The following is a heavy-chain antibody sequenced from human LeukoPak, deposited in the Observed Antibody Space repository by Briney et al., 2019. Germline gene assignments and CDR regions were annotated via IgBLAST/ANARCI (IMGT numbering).Heavy chain of an antibody. D-gene: IGHD6-13*01. J-gene: IGHJ6*02. Sequence: ASVKVSCKASGYTFTSYGISWVRQAPGQGLEWMGWISAYNGNTNYAQKIQGRVTMTTDTSTSTAYMELRSLRSDDTAVYYCARDSPAPSQQLGYYYYYGMDVWGQGTTVTVSS. CDR3: ARDSPAPSQQLGYYYYYGMDV. V-gene: IGHV1-18*01. CDR2: ISAYNGNT. CDR1: GYTFTSYG.